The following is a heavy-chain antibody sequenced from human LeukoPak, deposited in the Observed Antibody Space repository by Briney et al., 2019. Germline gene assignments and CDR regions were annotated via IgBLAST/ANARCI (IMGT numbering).Heavy chain of an antibody. CDR1: GFTFDDYA. J-gene: IGHJ3*01. CDR3: AKIDYDFPSDV. Sequence: GGSLRLSCAASGFTFDDYAMHWVRQAPGKGLEWVSGISWNSGSIGYADSVKGRFTISRDNARTSLYLQMNSLTTEDTALYYCAKIDYDFPSDVWGQGTLVTVSS. CDR2: ISWNSGSI. V-gene: IGHV3-9*01. D-gene: IGHD3-3*01.